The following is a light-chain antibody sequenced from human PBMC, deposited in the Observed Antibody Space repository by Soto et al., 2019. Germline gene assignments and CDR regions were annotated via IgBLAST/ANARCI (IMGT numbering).Light chain of an antibody. J-gene: IGKJ1*01. V-gene: IGKV3-15*01. Sequence: PGERATLSCRASQRVGSNYLAWYQQKPGQAPRLLIYGASTRATGIPARFSGSGSGTEFTLTISSLQSEDFAVYYCQQYNNWPGTFGQGTKVDNK. CDR1: QRVGSN. CDR3: QQYNNWPGT. CDR2: GAS.